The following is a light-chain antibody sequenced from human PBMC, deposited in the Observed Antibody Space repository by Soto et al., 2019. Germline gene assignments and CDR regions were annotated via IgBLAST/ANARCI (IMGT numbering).Light chain of an antibody. CDR3: QQRSST. CDR2: DAS. V-gene: IGKV3D-11*01. J-gene: IGKJ3*01. CDR1: QGVSSY. Sequence: EIVLTQSPATLSLSPGERATLSCRASQGVSSYLAWYQQNPGQAPRLLIYDASNRASGIPARFSGSEPGTDFILTISSLEPEDFGVYYCQQRSSTFGFGTKVDIK.